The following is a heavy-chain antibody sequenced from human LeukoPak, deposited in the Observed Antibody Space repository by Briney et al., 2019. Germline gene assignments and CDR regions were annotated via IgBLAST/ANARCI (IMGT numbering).Heavy chain of an antibody. D-gene: IGHD2-2*01. CDR2: INPNSGGT. V-gene: IGHV1-2*02. CDR3: ARGLKDIVVVPAAGDY. Sequence: ASVKVSCKASGYTFTGYYMHWVRQAPGQGLEWMGWINPNSGGTKYAQKFQGRVTMTRDTSISTAYMELSSLTSDDTAVYYCARGLKDIVVVPAAGDYWGQGTLVTVSS. J-gene: IGHJ4*02. CDR1: GYTFTGYY.